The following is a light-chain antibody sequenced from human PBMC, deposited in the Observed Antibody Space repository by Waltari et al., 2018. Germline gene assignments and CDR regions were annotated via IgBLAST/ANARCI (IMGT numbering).Light chain of an antibody. J-gene: IGKJ3*01. Sequence: DIVMAQSPDSRAVSLGERATINCKSSQITINSHNGKSYLAWYPHKPGQPPKLLIHWASTRESRVPDRFSGSGSGTDFTLTISSLQAEDVAIYYCQQYHTSPFTFGPGTKVDI. CDR2: WAS. V-gene: IGKV4-1*01. CDR3: QQYHTSPFT. CDR1: QITINSHNGKSY.